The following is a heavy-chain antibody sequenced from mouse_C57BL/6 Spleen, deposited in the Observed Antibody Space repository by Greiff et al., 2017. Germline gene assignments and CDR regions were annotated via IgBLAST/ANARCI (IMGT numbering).Heavy chain of an antibody. J-gene: IGHJ2*01. Sequence: VHVKQSGPELVKPGASVKISCKASGYSFTGYYMNWVKQSPEKSLEWIGEINPSTGGTTYNQKFKAKATLTVDKSSSTAYMQLKSLTSEDSAVYYCARDYYGSSSHFDYWGQGTTLTVSS. CDR1: GYSFTGYY. CDR3: ARDYYGSSSHFDY. V-gene: IGHV1-42*01. CDR2: INPSTGGT. D-gene: IGHD1-1*01.